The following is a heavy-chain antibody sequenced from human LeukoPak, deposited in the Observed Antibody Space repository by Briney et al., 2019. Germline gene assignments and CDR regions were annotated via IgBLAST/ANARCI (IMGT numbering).Heavy chain of an antibody. J-gene: IGHJ4*02. CDR2: ISSSSSYI. D-gene: IGHD7-27*01. V-gene: IGHV3-21*01. Sequence: PGGSLRLSCAASGFTFSSYSMNWVRQAPGKGLEWVSSISSSSSYIYYADSVKGRFTISRDNAKNSLYLQMNSLRAEDTAVYYCARDGEALPNLFDYWGQGTLVTVSS. CDR1: GFTFSSYS. CDR3: ARDGEALPNLFDY.